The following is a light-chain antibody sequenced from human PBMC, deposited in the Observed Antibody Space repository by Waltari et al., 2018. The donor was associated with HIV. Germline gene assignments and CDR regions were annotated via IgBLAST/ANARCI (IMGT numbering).Light chain of an antibody. CDR3: SSYTGASTPWV. CDR1: NSDVGRYNH. V-gene: IGLV2-14*01. J-gene: IGLJ3*02. Sequence: QSALTQPASVSGSPGQSITISCTGTNSDVGRYNHVSWYHQPPGKAPKLMIYEVSNRPSGISNRFSGYKSGNTASLTISGLQAEDEADYYCSSYTGASTPWVFGGGTKLTVL. CDR2: EVS.